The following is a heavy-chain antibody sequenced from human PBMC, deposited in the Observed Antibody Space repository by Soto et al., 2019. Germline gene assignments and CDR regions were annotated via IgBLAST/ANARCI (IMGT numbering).Heavy chain of an antibody. CDR2: ISDSGDST. V-gene: IGHV3-23*01. CDR1: GFTFSSSA. CDR3: ATPPQYCSSSSCYNYGMDV. D-gene: IGHD2-2*02. Sequence: GGSLRLSCAASGFTFSSSAMTWVRQAPGKGLEWVSLISDSGDSTYYADSVKGRFTISRDNSKNTLSLQMNSLRAEDTAVYYCATPPQYCSSSSCYNYGMDVWGQGTTVTVSS. J-gene: IGHJ6*02.